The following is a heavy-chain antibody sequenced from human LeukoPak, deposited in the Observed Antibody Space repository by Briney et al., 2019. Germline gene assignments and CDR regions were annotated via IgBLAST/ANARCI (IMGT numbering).Heavy chain of an antibody. CDR1: GYTFTSYY. J-gene: IGHJ4*02. CDR2: INPSGGST. CDR3: AREGRDGGYSYGPADY. V-gene: IGHV1-46*01. Sequence: ASVTVSCKASGYTFTSYYMHWVRQAPGQGLEWMGIINPSGGSTSYAQKFQGRVTMTRDTSTSTVYMELSSLRSEDTAVYYCAREGRDGGYSYGPADYWGQGTLVTVSS. D-gene: IGHD5-18*01.